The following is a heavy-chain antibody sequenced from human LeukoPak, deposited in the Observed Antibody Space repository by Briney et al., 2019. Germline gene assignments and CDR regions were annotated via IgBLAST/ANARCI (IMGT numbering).Heavy chain of an antibody. CDR3: SRVRMSSGWFIFDY. CDR1: GFTFTTYS. Sequence: GGSLRLSCEASGFTFTTYSMTWVRQAPGKGLEWVGFIRNKAYGGTTEYAASVKGRFTISRDDSKSIAYLQMNSLKTEDTAVYYCSRVRMSSGWFIFDYWGQGTLVTVSS. J-gene: IGHJ4*02. V-gene: IGHV3-49*04. D-gene: IGHD6-19*01. CDR2: IRNKAYGGTT.